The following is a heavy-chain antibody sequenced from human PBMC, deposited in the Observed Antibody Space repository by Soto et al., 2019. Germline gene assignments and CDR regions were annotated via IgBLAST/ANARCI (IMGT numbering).Heavy chain of an antibody. J-gene: IGHJ6*02. CDR3: ARDRYYYDSSGYYYYYYGMDV. CDR1: GFTFSSYA. V-gene: IGHV3-30-3*01. D-gene: IGHD3-22*01. Sequence: GGSLRLSCAASGFTFSSYAMHWVRQAPGKGLEWVAVISYDGSNKYYADSVKGRFTISRDNSKNTLYLQMNSLRAEDTAVYYCARDRYYYDSSGYYYYYYGMDVWGQGTTVTVSS. CDR2: ISYDGSNK.